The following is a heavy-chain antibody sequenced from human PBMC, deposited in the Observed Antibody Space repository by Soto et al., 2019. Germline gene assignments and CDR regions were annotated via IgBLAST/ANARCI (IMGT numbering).Heavy chain of an antibody. CDR1: GFTVSIYA. CDR2: ISSGVST. Sequence: GGSLRLSCAASGFTVSIYAMSWVRQAPGKGLEWVSGISSGVSTYYADSVKGRFSISRDNSKNTLYLQMNGLRAEGTAVYYCAKEVGSTASSMDVWGQGTTVTVSS. V-gene: IGHV3-23*01. D-gene: IGHD3-22*01. J-gene: IGHJ6*02. CDR3: AKEVGSTASSMDV.